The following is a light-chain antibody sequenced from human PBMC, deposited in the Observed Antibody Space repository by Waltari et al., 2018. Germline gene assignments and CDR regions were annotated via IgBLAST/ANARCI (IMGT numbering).Light chain of an antibody. CDR1: QSPVHSNGNPY. V-gene: IGKV2-30*02. J-gene: IGKJ2*01. CDR3: MQGSHWPRT. Sequence: VVSTQPTLSLPATLGQPAAISCTSSQSPVHSNGNPYLNWFQQRPGQSPRRLIYKVSRRDSGVPDRFSGSGSGTDFTLKISRVEAEDVGVYYCMQGSHWPRTFGQGTKLEI. CDR2: KVS.